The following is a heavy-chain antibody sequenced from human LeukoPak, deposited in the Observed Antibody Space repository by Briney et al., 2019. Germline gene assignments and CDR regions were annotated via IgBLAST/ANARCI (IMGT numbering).Heavy chain of an antibody. CDR2: IYYTGST. J-gene: IGHJ4*02. Sequence: SETLSLTCTVSGHSISSYYWNWIRQPPGKGLAWIGYIYYTGSTNCNPSLKSRVTMSVDTSKNQFSLKLNSVTAADTAVYYCARGLRSSSWFFDYWGQGTLVTVSS. V-gene: IGHV4-59*01. CDR3: ARGLRSSSWFFDY. D-gene: IGHD6-13*01. CDR1: GHSISSYY.